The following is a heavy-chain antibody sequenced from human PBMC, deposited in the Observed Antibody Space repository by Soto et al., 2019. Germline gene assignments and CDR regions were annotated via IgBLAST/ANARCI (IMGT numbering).Heavy chain of an antibody. CDR2: INPSGGST. D-gene: IGHD3-22*01. J-gene: IGHJ3*02. Sequence: ASVKVSCKASGYTFTSYYMHWVRQAPGQGLEWMGIINPSGGSTSYAQKFQGRVTITADKSTSTAYMELSSLRSEDTAVYYCATDSYYYDSSGYYFPVGAFDIWGQGTMVTVSS. CDR1: GYTFTSYY. V-gene: IGHV1-46*01. CDR3: ATDSYYYDSSGYYFPVGAFDI.